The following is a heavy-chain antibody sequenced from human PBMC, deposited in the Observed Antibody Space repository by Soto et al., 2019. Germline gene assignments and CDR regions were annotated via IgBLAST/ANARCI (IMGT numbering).Heavy chain of an antibody. V-gene: IGHV1-24*01. J-gene: IGHJ3*02. D-gene: IGHD3-3*01. Sequence: ASVKVSCKVSGYTLTELSMHWVRQAPGKGLEWMGGFDPEDGETIYAQKFQGRVTMTEDTSTDTAYMELSSLRSEDTAVYYCATPPVTIFGVVIIHAFDIWGQGTMVTVSS. CDR3: ATPPVTIFGVVIIHAFDI. CDR1: GYTLTELS. CDR2: FDPEDGET.